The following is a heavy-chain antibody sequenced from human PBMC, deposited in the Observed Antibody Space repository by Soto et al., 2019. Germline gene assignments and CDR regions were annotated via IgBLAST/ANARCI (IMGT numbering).Heavy chain of an antibody. Sequence: EVQLVESGGGLVQPGGSLRLSCAASGFIFSDYYIDWVRQAPGKGLEWVGRSKNKANNETTEYAASVQGRFNISRDESKKPLYLTTNSLKTEDTALYYCTRVDFYGSGANDDWGPGILVTVSS. J-gene: IGHJ4*02. CDR2: SKNKANNETT. V-gene: IGHV3-72*01. CDR3: TRVDFYGSGANDD. CDR1: GFIFSDYY. D-gene: IGHD3-10*01.